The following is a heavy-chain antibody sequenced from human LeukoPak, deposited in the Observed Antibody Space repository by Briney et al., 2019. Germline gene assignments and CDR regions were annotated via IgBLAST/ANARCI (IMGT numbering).Heavy chain of an antibody. CDR3: AGKTTYCSSTSCPFYYGMDV. CDR2: INPNSGGT. J-gene: IGHJ6*02. CDR1: GYTFTGYY. Sequence: ASVKVSCKASGYTFTGYYMHWVRQAPGQGLEWMGWINPNSGGTNYAQKFQGRVTMTRDTSISTAYMELSRLRSDDTAVYYCAGKTTYCSSTSCPFYYGMDVWGQGTTVTVSS. V-gene: IGHV1-2*02. D-gene: IGHD2-2*01.